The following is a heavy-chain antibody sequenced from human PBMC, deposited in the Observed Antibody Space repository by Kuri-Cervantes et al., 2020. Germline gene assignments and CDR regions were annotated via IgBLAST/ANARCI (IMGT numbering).Heavy chain of an antibody. J-gene: IGHJ4*02. D-gene: IGHD3-22*01. CDR3: ARCCGSSGYYYDY. V-gene: IGHV4-34*01. CDR2: INHSGST. CDR1: GGSFSGYY. Sequence: SQTLSLTCAVYGGSFSGYYWSWIRQPPGKGLEWIGKINHSGSTNYNPSLKSRVTISVDTSKNQFSLKLSSVTAADTAVYYCARCCGSSGYYYDYWGQGTLVTVSS.